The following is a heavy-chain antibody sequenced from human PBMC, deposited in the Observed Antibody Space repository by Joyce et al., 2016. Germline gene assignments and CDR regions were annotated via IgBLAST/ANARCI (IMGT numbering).Heavy chain of an antibody. J-gene: IGHJ4*02. Sequence: QVQLQESGPGLVKPSGTLSLTCAVSGGSISSSNWWSWVRQSPGKGLEWIGEIYYSGYTNYNPALESRVTMSIDKSKNQFSLKLSSVTAADTAVYYCATSIYRNYAFDYWGQGALVLVSS. D-gene: IGHD4-11*01. CDR1: GGSISSSNW. CDR2: IYYSGYT. CDR3: ATSIYRNYAFDY. V-gene: IGHV4-4*02.